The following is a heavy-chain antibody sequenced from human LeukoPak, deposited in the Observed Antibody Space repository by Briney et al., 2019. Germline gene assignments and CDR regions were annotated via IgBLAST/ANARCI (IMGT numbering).Heavy chain of an antibody. CDR2: TDGSGTKT. Sequence: PGGSLRLSCTASGFTFSRFAMIWVRQVPGQGLEWVSATDGSGTKTYYRDSVKGRFTISRDNSKNSLYLQINSLRDEDTAVYFCARDDAWAFDCWGQGTLVTVAP. V-gene: IGHV3-23*01. CDR3: ARDDAWAFDC. J-gene: IGHJ4*02. CDR1: GFTFSRFA. D-gene: IGHD7-27*01.